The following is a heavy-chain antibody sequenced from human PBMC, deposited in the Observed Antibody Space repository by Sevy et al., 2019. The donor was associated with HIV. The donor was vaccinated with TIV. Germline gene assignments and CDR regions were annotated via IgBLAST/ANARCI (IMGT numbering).Heavy chain of an antibody. J-gene: IGHJ4*02. CDR2: INHSGST. CDR3: ARGSDILTVDY. Sequence: SETLSLTCAVYGGSFSGYYWSWIRHPPGKGLEWIGEINHSGSTNYNPSLKSRVTISVDTSKNQFSLKLSSVTAADTAVYYCARGSDILTVDYWGQGTLVTVSS. CDR1: GGSFSGYY. D-gene: IGHD3-9*01. V-gene: IGHV4-34*01.